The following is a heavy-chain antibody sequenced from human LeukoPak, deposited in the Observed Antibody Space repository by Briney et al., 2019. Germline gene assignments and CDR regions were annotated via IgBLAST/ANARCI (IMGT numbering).Heavy chain of an antibody. J-gene: IGHJ6*02. CDR3: ASYQYQLPYLYYYYYGMDV. D-gene: IGHD2-2*01. V-gene: IGHV4-34*01. CDR1: GGSFSGYY. CDR2: IYYSGST. Sequence: PSETLSLTCAVYGGSFSGYYWSWIRQPPGKGLEWIGSIYYSGSTYYNPSLKSRVTISVDTSKNQFSLKLSSVTAADTAVYYCASYQYQLPYLYYYYYGMDVWGQGTTVTVSS.